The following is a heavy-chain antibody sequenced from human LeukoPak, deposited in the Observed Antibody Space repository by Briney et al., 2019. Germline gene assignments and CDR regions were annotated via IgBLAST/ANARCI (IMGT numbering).Heavy chain of an antibody. J-gene: IGHJ4*02. CDR3: ARDVGVVGAYFDY. V-gene: IGHV3-21*01. D-gene: IGHD1-26*01. Sequence: GGSLRLSCAASGFTFTSYSMNWVRQAPVKGLEWVSSISSSGSYIYYADSVKGRFTISRDNAKNSLYLQMNSLRAEDTAVYYCARDVGVVGAYFDYWGQGTLVTVSS. CDR2: ISSSGSYI. CDR1: GFTFTSYS.